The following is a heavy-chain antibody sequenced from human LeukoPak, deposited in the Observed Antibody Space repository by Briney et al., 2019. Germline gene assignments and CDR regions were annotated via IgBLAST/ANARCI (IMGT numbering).Heavy chain of an antibody. Sequence: SETLSLTCTVSGGSISSGYYWGWIRQPPGKGLEWIGSIYHSGSTYYNPSLKSRVTISVDTSKNQFSLKLSSVTAADTAVYYCARGAQLIAVACTVFDYWGQGTLVTVSS. D-gene: IGHD6-19*01. CDR3: ARGAQLIAVACTVFDY. CDR1: GGSISSGYY. V-gene: IGHV4-38-2*02. J-gene: IGHJ4*02. CDR2: IYHSGST.